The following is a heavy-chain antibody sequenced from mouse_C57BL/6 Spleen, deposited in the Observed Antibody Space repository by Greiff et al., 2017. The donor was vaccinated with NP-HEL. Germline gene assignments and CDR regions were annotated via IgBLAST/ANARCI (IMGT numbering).Heavy chain of an antibody. CDR1: GYAFSSSW. D-gene: IGHD1-1*01. CDR3: AREGGRCFDY. CDR2: IYPGDGDT. J-gene: IGHJ2*01. Sequence: QVQLQQSGPELVKPGASVKISCKASGYAFSSSWMNWVKQRPGKGLEWIGRIYPGDGDTTYNGKFKGKATLTADKSSSTAYMQLSSLTSEDSAVYFCAREGGRCFDYWGQGTTLTVSS. V-gene: IGHV1-82*01.